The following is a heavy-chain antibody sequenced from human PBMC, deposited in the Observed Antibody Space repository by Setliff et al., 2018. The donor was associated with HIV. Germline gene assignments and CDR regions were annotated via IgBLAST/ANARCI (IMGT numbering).Heavy chain of an antibody. D-gene: IGHD3-16*01. V-gene: IGHV5-51*01. CDR1: GYSFTSYW. Sequence: GESLKISCKGSGYSFTSYWIGWVRQMPGKGLEWMGIVYPGDSESRYSPTFQGQVTISADKSISTAYLQWSSLKASDTAMYYCASSITVAGGRSYQYYAMDAWGQGTTVTVSS. J-gene: IGHJ6*02. CDR3: ASSITVAGGRSYQYYAMDA. CDR2: VYPGDSES.